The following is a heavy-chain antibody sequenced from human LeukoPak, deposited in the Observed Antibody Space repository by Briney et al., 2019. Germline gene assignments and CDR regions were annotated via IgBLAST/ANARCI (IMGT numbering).Heavy chain of an antibody. D-gene: IGHD2-21*01. J-gene: IGHJ4*02. CDR1: GFTFSSYA. V-gene: IGHV3-23*01. Sequence: GGSLRLSCAASGFTFSSYAMSWVRQAPGKGLEWVSAISGSGGSTYYADSVKGRFTISRDNSKNTLYLQMNSLRAEGTAVYYCAKALPADIVVVIAIPFDYWGQGTLVTVSS. CDR2: ISGSGGST. CDR3: AKALPADIVVVIAIPFDY.